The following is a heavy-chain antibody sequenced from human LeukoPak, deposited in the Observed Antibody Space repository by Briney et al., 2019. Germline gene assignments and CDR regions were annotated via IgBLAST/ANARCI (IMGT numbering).Heavy chain of an antibody. CDR2: INPNSGGT. J-gene: IGHJ3*02. V-gene: IGHV1-2*04. CDR1: GYTFTSYD. D-gene: IGHD1-7*01. Sequence: ASVKVSCKASGYTFTSYDINWVRQAPGQGLEWMGWINPNSGGTNYAQKFQGWVTMTRDTSISTAYMELSRLRSDDTAVYYRATSGTTESAFDIWGQGTLVTVSS. CDR3: ATSGTTESAFDI.